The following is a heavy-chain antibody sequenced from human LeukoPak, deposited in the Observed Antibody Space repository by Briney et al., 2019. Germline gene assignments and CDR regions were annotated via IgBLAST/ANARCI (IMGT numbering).Heavy chain of an antibody. V-gene: IGHV4-59*01. CDR3: AREPLDWFIDN. J-gene: IGHJ4*02. D-gene: IGHD3-9*01. Sequence: TSETLSLTCTVSGGSISSYYWSWIRQPPGKGLEYIGHSYYTGSTNYNPSLKSRVTISVDTSRNQFSLRLSSVTAADTAVYYCAREPLDWFIDNWGQGTLVTVSS. CDR1: GGSISSYY. CDR2: SYYTGST.